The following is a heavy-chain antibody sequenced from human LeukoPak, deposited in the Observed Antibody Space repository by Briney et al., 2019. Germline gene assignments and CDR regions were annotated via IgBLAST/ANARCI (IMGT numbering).Heavy chain of an antibody. D-gene: IGHD6-19*01. CDR2: IRYDGSNK. V-gene: IGHV3-30*02. J-gene: IGHJ4*02. CDR3: AKDFRRYSSGWVYFDY. CDR1: GFTFSSYG. Sequence: PGRSLRLSCAASGFTFSSYGMHWVRQAPGKGLEWVAFIRYDGSNKYYADSVKGRFTISRDNSKNTLYLQMNSLRAEDTAVYYCAKDFRRYSSGWVYFDYWGQGTLVTVSS.